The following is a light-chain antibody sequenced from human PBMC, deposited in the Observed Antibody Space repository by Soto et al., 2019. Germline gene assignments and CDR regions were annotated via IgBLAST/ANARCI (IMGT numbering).Light chain of an antibody. CDR1: QSVSSN. CDR3: QQHNDWPWIT. V-gene: IGKV3-15*01. CDR2: GAS. J-gene: IGKJ5*01. Sequence: EIVMTQSPATLSVSPGERATLSCRASQSVSSNLAWYQQKPGQAPRLLIYGASTRATGIPARFSGSGPGTEFTLTISSLQSEDFAVYYCQQHNDWPWITFGQGTRLEIK.